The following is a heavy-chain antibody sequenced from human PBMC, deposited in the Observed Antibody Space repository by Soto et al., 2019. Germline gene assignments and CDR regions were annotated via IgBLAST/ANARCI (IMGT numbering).Heavy chain of an antibody. Sequence: QLQLQESGSGLVKPSQTLSLTCAVSGGSISSGGYSWIWIRPPPGKGLEWIGYIYHSGYTYYNPSLKRRVTMSVDRSKNQFSLKLISVTAADTSGYYWARAHYGDYCYGIDVWGQWITVTVSS. CDR3: ARAHYGDYCYGIDV. J-gene: IGHJ6*02. CDR1: GGSISSGGYS. CDR2: IYHSGYT. V-gene: IGHV4-30-2*01. D-gene: IGHD4-17*01.